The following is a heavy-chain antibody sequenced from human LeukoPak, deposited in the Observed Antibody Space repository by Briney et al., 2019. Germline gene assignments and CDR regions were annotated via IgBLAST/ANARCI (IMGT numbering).Heavy chain of an antibody. V-gene: IGHV3-74*01. CDR3: ARDPRNVGLAP. D-gene: IGHD2-15*01. J-gene: IGHJ5*02. CDR2: NNGDGSTT. Sequence: GGSLRLSCVASGFSLSGYWMYWVRQATEKGLTYISRNNGDGSTTNYADVVKGRFTMSRDNVKNTLYLQMNSLRVEDTAVYYCARDPRNVGLAPWGQGTLVTVSS. CDR1: GFSLSGYW.